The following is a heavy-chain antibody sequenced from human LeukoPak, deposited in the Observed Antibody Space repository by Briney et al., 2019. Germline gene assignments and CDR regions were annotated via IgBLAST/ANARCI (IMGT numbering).Heavy chain of an antibody. CDR3: ARAEWELPDYYYYMDV. Sequence: SETLSLTCTVSGGSISSYYWSWIRQPPGKGLEWIGYIHYSGSTNYNPSLKSRVTISVDTSKNQFSLKLSSVTAADTAVYYCARAEWELPDYYYYMDVWGKGTTVTVSS. CDR2: IHYSGST. D-gene: IGHD1-26*01. CDR1: GGSISSYY. V-gene: IGHV4-59*01. J-gene: IGHJ6*03.